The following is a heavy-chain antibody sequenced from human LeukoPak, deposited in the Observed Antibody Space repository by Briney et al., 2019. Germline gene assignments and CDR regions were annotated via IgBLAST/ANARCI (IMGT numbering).Heavy chain of an antibody. CDR3: ARDSAMLTYFDY. CDR1: GDSIRSYY. CDR2: MHYSGST. V-gene: IGHV4-59*12. Sequence: SETLSLTCTVSGDSIRSYYWSWIRQPPGKGLEWIGYMHYSGSTNYNPSLRSRVTMSVDTSKNQFSLKLSSVTAADTAVYYCARDSAMLTYFDYWGQGTLVTVSS. D-gene: IGHD5-18*01. J-gene: IGHJ4*02.